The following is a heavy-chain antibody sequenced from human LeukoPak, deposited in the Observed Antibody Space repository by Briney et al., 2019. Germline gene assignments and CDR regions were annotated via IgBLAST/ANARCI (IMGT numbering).Heavy chain of an antibody. CDR3: ARAGGYYYGSGSYVGPPFDY. Sequence: SETLSLTCAVSGYSISSGYYWGWIRQPPGKGLEWIGSIYHSGSTYYNPPLKSRVTISVDTSKNQFSLKLSSVTAADTAVYYCARAGGYYYGSGSYVGPPFDYWGQGTLVTVSS. D-gene: IGHD3-10*01. J-gene: IGHJ4*02. V-gene: IGHV4-38-2*01. CDR2: IYHSGST. CDR1: GYSISSGYY.